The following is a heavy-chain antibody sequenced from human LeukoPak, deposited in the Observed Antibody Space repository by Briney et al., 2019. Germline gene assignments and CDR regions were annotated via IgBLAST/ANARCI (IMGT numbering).Heavy chain of an antibody. CDR2: MSPKSANT. J-gene: IGHJ4*02. Sequence: ASVKVSCKASGYTFTSYDINWVRQASGQGLEWMGWMSPKSANTGYAQKFQGRVTIIRDTSISTAYMELSSLTSEDTAVYYCARTPPGGLIDYWGQGTLVTVSS. V-gene: IGHV1-8*03. CDR3: ARTPPGGLIDY. CDR1: GYTFTSYD. D-gene: IGHD3-10*01.